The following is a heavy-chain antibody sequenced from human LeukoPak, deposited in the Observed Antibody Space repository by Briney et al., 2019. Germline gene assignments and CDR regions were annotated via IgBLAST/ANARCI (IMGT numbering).Heavy chain of an antibody. CDR2: ISSSSSYI. CDR3: AGATWYSGYDFDY. CDR1: GFTFSSYS. D-gene: IGHD5-12*01. J-gene: IGHJ4*02. Sequence: PGGSLRLSCAASGFTFSSYSMNWVRQAPGKGLEWVSSISSSSSYIYYADSVKGRFTISRDNAKNSLYLQMNSLRAEDTAVYYCAGATWYSGYDFDYWGQGTLVTVSS. V-gene: IGHV3-21*01.